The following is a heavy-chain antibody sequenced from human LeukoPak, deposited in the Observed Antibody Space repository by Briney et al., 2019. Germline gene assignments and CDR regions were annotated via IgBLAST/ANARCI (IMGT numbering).Heavy chain of an antibody. J-gene: IGHJ2*01. CDR2: SKNKANSYTT. Sequence: PGRSLRLSCTASEFTFGDFAISWVRQAPGKGLEWVGRSKNKANSYTTEYAASVKGRFTISRDDSENSLYLQMNSLKTEDTAVYYCAKERFWYFDLWGRGTLVTVSS. V-gene: IGHV3-72*01. CDR1: EFTFGDFA. CDR3: AKERFWYFDL.